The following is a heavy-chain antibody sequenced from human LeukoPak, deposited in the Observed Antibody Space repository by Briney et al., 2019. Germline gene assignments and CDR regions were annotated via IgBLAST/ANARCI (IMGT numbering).Heavy chain of an antibody. J-gene: IGHJ4*02. V-gene: IGHV3-53*01. D-gene: IGHD3-16*02. CDR1: GLLVRHNY. Sequence: GGSLRLSCAASGLLVRHNYMRWVRHAPGKGVEWVSIIYSGGSTYYADYVKGRFTISRDSSKNTLYLQMNSLRAEDTAVYYCAREDYDSLWGNYPLDYWGQGTLVTVSS. CDR2: IYSGGST. CDR3: AREDYDSLWGNYPLDY.